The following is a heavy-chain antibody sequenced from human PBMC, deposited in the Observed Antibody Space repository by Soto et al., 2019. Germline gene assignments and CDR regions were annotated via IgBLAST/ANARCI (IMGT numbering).Heavy chain of an antibody. Sequence: GGSLRLSCAASGFTFSSYAMTWVRQAPGKGLEWVSTIRASGGSTYYADSVKGRFTISRDNSMNTLFLHMNSPRAEDTAIYYCAKGGYTSPFDYWGLGTLVTVSS. J-gene: IGHJ4*02. CDR3: AKGGYTSPFDY. CDR1: GFTFSSYA. CDR2: IRASGGST. D-gene: IGHD5-12*01. V-gene: IGHV3-23*01.